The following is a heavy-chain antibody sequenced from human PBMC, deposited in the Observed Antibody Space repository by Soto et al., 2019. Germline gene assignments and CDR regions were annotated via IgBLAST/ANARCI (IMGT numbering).Heavy chain of an antibody. Sequence: QVQLVQSGAEVKKPGSSVKVSCKASGGTFSSYAISWVRQAPGQGLEWMGGIIPIFGTANYAQKFQGRVTITADESTSTAYMELSSLRSEDTAVYYCASGRGTAGTYYYYGMDVWGQGTTVTVSS. CDR3: ASGRGTAGTYYYYGMDV. V-gene: IGHV1-69*01. CDR1: GGTFSSYA. D-gene: IGHD6-13*01. J-gene: IGHJ6*02. CDR2: IIPIFGTA.